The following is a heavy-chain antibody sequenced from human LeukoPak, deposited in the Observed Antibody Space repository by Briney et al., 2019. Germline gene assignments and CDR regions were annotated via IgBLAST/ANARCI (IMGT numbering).Heavy chain of an antibody. V-gene: IGHV4-59*08. CDR2: IHYSGST. Sequence: KPSETLSLTCTVSGVSISNYYWNWIRLPPGKGLEWIGYIHYSGSTNYNPSLKSRVTISVDTSKNQFSLKLSSVTAADTAVYYCARHVYSGSIDYWGQGTLVTVSS. CDR3: ARHVYSGSIDY. J-gene: IGHJ4*02. D-gene: IGHD5-12*01. CDR1: GVSISNYY.